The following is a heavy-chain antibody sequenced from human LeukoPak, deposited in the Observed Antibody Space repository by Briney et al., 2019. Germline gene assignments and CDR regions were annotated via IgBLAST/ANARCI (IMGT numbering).Heavy chain of an antibody. CDR3: AKSGYNRFDY. Sequence: GGSLRLSCAASGFTFDDYGLSWVRQAPGKGLEWVSGINWNGGSTGYADSVKGRFTISRDNSKNTLYLQMNSLRAEDTAVYYCAKSGYNRFDYWGQGTLATVSS. D-gene: IGHD5-24*01. V-gene: IGHV3-20*04. CDR2: INWNGGST. J-gene: IGHJ4*02. CDR1: GFTFDDYG.